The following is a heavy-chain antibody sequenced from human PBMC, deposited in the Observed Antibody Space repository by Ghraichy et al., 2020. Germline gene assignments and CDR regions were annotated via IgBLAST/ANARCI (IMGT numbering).Heavy chain of an antibody. D-gene: IGHD6-19*01. J-gene: IGHJ4*02. CDR1: GGSFSGYY. CDR2: INHSGST. CDR3: ARIGAAVAGTSGARFDY. V-gene: IGHV4-34*01. Sequence: ETLSLTCAVYGGSFSGYYWSWIRQPPGKGLEWIGEINHSGSTNYNPSLKSRVTISVDTSKNQFSLKLSSVTAADTAVYYCARIGAAVAGTSGARFDYWGQGTLVTVSS.